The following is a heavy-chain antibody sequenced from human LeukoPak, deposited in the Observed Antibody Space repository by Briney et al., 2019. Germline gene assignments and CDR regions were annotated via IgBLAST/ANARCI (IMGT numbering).Heavy chain of an antibody. D-gene: IGHD3-22*01. CDR3: ARYYYDSSGYSFGY. Sequence: GGSLRLSCAASGFTFSSYAMHWVRQAPGKGLEWVAVISYDGSNKYYADSVKGRFTISRDNSKNTLFLQMNSLRPEDTAVYYCARYYYDSSGYSFGYWGQGTLVTVSS. V-gene: IGHV3-30-3*01. CDR1: GFTFSSYA. J-gene: IGHJ4*02. CDR2: ISYDGSNK.